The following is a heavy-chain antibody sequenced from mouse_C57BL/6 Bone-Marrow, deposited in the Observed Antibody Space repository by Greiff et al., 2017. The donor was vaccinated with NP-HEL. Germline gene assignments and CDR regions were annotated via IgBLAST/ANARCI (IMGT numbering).Heavy chain of an antibody. CDR1: GYTFTSYG. V-gene: IGHV1-81*01. Sequence: VQLLQSGAELARPGASLKLSCKASGYTFTSYGISWVKQRTGQGLEWIGEIYPRGGNTYYKEKFKGKATLTADKSSSTAYMELRSLTSEASAVYFCVTYDYAGDMDYWGQGTSVTVSS. CDR3: VTYDYAGDMDY. CDR2: IYPRGGNT. J-gene: IGHJ4*01. D-gene: IGHD2-4*01.